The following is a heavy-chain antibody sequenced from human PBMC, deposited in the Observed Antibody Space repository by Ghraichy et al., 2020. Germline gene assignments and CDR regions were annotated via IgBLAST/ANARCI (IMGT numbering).Heavy chain of an antibody. D-gene: IGHD4-17*01. CDR1: GFTFSSYN. V-gene: IGHV3-48*02. CDR2: ISATSSTI. J-gene: IGHJ4*02. CDR3: ARDRRAIYGDFDPFAN. Sequence: GGSLRLSCVASGFTFSSYNLNWVRQAPGKGLEWISYISATSSTIYYADSVKGRFTISRDNAKDSLFRQMSSLRDEDTAVYYCARDRRAIYGDFDPFANWGQGTLVTVSS.